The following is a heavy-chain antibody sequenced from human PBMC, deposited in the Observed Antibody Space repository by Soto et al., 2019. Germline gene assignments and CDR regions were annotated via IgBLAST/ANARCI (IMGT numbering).Heavy chain of an antibody. Sequence: EVQLLESGGGLVQPGGSLRLSCAASGFTFSIYAMSWARQAPGKGLEWVSLISGSGSNTYYADSVKGRFTISRDNSKNTLYLQMNSLRADDTAVYYCVQIGNCGGDCYSYYFDYWGQGTLVTVSS. D-gene: IGHD2-21*02. V-gene: IGHV3-23*01. CDR2: ISGSGSNT. J-gene: IGHJ4*02. CDR1: GFTFSIYA. CDR3: VQIGNCGGDCYSYYFDY.